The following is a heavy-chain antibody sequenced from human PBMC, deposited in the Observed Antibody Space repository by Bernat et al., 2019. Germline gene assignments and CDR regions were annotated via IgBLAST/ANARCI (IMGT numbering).Heavy chain of an antibody. D-gene: IGHD4-17*01. CDR3: VKMYGDLPLGIDY. CDR1: GFTFSSHD. CDR2: ISASGATT. V-gene: IGHV3-23*01. J-gene: IGHJ4*02. Sequence: EVHLLESGGGLAQPGGSLRLSCAASGFTFSSHDMSWVRQAPGKGLECVSHISASGATTAYADSVRGRFTISRDNSGNTLYLQMNSLRVEDTAVFYCVKMYGDLPLGIDYWGQGTLVTVSS.